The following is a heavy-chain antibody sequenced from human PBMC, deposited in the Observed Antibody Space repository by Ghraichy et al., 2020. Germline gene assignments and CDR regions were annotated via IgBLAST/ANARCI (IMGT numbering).Heavy chain of an antibody. V-gene: IGHV1-2*02. J-gene: IGHJ3*01. Sequence: ASVKVSCKASGYTFTDYYMHWVRQAPGQGLDWMGWINPNSGGTMFAQKFQGRVTMTRDTSISTAYMELSGLRSDDTAMYYCARDLTTYCSSTTCYTHAFDVWGQGTMVTVSS. CDR1: GYTFTDYY. CDR2: INPNSGGT. CDR3: ARDLTTYCSSTTCYTHAFDV. D-gene: IGHD2-2*02.